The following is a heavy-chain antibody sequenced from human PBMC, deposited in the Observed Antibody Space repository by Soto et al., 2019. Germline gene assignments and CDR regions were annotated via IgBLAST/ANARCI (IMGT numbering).Heavy chain of an antibody. J-gene: IGHJ5*01. D-gene: IGHD5-18*01. Sequence: SETLSLTCTVSGGSVNSSSFYGGWIRQPPGKGLEWIGNIYYSGTTYYNPSLKSRVTISVDTSKNHFSLRLSSVTAADTAVYYCARVDKTMVLPFFNSWGQGTLVTVSS. CDR3: ARVDKTMVLPFFNS. CDR1: GGSVNSSSFY. CDR2: IYYSGTT. V-gene: IGHV4-39*02.